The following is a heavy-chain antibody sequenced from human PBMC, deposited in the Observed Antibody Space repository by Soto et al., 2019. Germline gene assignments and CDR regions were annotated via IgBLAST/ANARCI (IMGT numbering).Heavy chain of an antibody. CDR2: ISYDGSNK. V-gene: IGHV3-30*18. CDR3: AKDLATVTQTGYYYYGMDV. CDR1: GFTFSSYG. D-gene: IGHD4-17*01. Sequence: GGSLRLSCAASGFTFSSYGMHWVRQAPGKGLEWVAVISYDGSNKYYADSVKGRFTISRDNSKNTLYLQMNSLRAEDTAVYYCAKDLATVTQTGYYYYGMDVWGQGTTVTVSS. J-gene: IGHJ6*02.